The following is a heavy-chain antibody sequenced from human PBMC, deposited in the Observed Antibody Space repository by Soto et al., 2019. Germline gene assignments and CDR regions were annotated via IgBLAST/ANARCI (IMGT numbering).Heavy chain of an antibody. CDR2: INHSGST. CDR1: GGSFSGYY. J-gene: IGHJ1*01. V-gene: IGHV4-34*01. Sequence: SETLSLTCAVYGGSFSGYYWSWIRQPPGKGLEWIGEINHSGSTNYNPSLKSRVTISVDTSKNQFSLKLSSVTAADTAVYYCARDDTYGYEYFQHWGQGTLVTVSS. CDR3: ARDDTYGYEYFQH. D-gene: IGHD5-18*01.